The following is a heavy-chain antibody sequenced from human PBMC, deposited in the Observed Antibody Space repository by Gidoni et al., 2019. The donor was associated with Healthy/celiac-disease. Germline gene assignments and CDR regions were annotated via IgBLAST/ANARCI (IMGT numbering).Heavy chain of an antibody. V-gene: IGHV3-23*01. CDR3: AKGIYGSGSYYLGIGPRYYYYGMDV. D-gene: IGHD3-10*01. CDR2: ISGSGGST. CDR1: GFTFRSYA. J-gene: IGHJ6*02. Sequence: EVQLLESGGGLVQPGGSLRLSCAAAGFTFRSYAMSWVRQAPGKGLEWVSAISGSGGSTYYADSVKGRFTISRDNSKNTLYLQMNSLRAEDTAVYYCAKGIYGSGSYYLGIGPRYYYYGMDVWGQGTTVTVSS.